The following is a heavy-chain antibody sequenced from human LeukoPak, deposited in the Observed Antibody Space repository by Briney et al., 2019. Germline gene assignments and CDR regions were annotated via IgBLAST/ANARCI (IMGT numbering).Heavy chain of an antibody. D-gene: IGHD3-3*01. CDR1: GFTFSSYV. Sequence: PGGSLRLSCAASGFTFSSYVMHWVRQAPGKGLEWVAAISSDGSNKYSEHGRFTISRDNSKNTLYLQTISLRAEDTAVYYCASSRMTIYGVVNDAFDIWGQGTMVTVSS. CDR2: ISSDGSNK. CDR3: ASSRMTIYGVVNDAFDI. V-gene: IGHV3-30*04. J-gene: IGHJ3*02.